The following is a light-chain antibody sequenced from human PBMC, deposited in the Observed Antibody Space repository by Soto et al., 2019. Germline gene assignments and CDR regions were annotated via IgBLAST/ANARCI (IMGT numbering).Light chain of an antibody. CDR3: QQYGTSST. V-gene: IGKV3-20*01. Sequence: EIVLTQSPGILSLSPGERATLSCRASQYVGSSFLAWYQHKPGQAPRLLIFGASRRAIGVPDRFSGSGSGTDFTLTISRLEPEDFAVYYCQQYGTSSTFGGGTKVEI. CDR1: QYVGSSF. CDR2: GAS. J-gene: IGKJ4*01.